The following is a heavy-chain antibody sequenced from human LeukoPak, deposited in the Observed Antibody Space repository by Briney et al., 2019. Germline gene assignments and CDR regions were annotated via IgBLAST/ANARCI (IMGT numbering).Heavy chain of an antibody. Sequence: GGSLRLSCAASGFSFRRYDMHWVRQAPGKGLEWVAATSYDGTSELYADFVKGRFSISRDNSRNTLSLQMDTLRPEDTAIYHCARAKGLAGSYLDNWFDPWGQGTRVIVSS. CDR2: TSYDGTSE. V-gene: IGHV3-30*04. CDR1: GFSFRRYD. J-gene: IGHJ5*02. D-gene: IGHD1-26*01. CDR3: ARAKGLAGSYLDNWFDP.